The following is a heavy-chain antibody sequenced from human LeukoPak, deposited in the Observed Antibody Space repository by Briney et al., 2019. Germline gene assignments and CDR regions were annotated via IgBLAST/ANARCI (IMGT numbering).Heavy chain of an antibody. D-gene: IGHD3-3*01. V-gene: IGHV4-39*01. J-gene: IGHJ3*02. CDR3: ARQGEYYDFWSGYLGAFDI. CDR2: IYYSGST. Sequence: SETLSLTCTVSGGSISSSSYYWGWIRQPPGKGLEWIGSIYYSGSTYYNPSLKSRVTISVDTSKNQFSLKLSSVTAADTAVYYCARQGEYYDFWSGYLGAFDIWGQGTMVTVSS. CDR1: GGSISSSSYY.